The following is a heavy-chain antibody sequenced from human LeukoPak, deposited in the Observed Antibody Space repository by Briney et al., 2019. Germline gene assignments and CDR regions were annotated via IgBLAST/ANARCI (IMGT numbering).Heavy chain of an antibody. D-gene: IGHD5-18*01. V-gene: IGHV3-11*01. Sequence: GSLRLSCAASGFTFSDYYMSWIRQAPGKGLEWVSYISSSGSTIYYADSVKGRFTISRDNAKNSQYLQMNCLRAEDTAVYYCARQTDTAVPDHDAFDIWGQGTMVTVSS. J-gene: IGHJ3*02. CDR1: GFTFSDYY. CDR2: ISSSGSTI. CDR3: ARQTDTAVPDHDAFDI.